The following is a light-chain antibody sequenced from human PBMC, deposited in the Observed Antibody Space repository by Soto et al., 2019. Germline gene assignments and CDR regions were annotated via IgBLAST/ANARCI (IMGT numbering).Light chain of an antibody. CDR2: WAS. CDR1: QIVFYSSNSESY. Sequence: IVMTQSSDSLAVSVGERSTRNCKSRQIVFYSSNSESYLAWYQQKPGQPPKLLIYWASTRESGVPDRFSGSGSGTDFTLTISSLQAEGVAVYYCQQYYSPPVTFGGGTKVDI. V-gene: IGKV4-1*01. CDR3: QQYYSPPVT. J-gene: IGKJ4*01.